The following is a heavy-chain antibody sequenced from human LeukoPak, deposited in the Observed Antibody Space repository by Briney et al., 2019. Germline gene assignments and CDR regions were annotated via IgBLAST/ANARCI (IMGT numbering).Heavy chain of an antibody. CDR2: IYSGGGT. CDR1: GFTVSSNY. D-gene: IGHD3-10*01. V-gene: IGHV3-53*01. Sequence: GGSLRLSCAASGFTVSSNYMNWVRQAPGKGLEWVSVIYSGGGTYYAESVKGRFTISRDNSKKTLYLQMNSLTAEDTAVYYCARGLGSGYFDYWGQGTLVTVSS. J-gene: IGHJ4*02. CDR3: ARGLGSGYFDY.